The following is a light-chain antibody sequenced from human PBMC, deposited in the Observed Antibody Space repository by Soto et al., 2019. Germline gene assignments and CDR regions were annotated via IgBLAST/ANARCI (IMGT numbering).Light chain of an antibody. CDR1: SSNIGSNT. V-gene: IGLV1-44*01. J-gene: IGLJ2*01. CDR2: SNN. Sequence: QSVLTQPPSASGTPGQWVTISCSGSSSNIGSNTVNWYQQLPGTAPKLLIYSNNQRPSGVPDRFSGSESGTSASVAISGLQSEDEAEYYCAAWDDSLNGLFGGGTKLTVL. CDR3: AAWDDSLNGL.